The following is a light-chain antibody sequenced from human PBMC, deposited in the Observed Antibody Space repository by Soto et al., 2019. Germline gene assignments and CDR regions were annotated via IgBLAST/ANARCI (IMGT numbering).Light chain of an antibody. V-gene: IGKV1-39*01. CDR2: GAS. CDR3: QQSDVTPYT. CDR1: QSIKTY. Sequence: DIQVTQSPSSLSASVGDRVTITCRASQSIKTYLNWYQQKPGEAPKLLIHGASNLESGVPSRFSGSGSGTDFTLTISSLQPEDFATYFCQQSDVTPYTFGQGTKLQI. J-gene: IGKJ2*01.